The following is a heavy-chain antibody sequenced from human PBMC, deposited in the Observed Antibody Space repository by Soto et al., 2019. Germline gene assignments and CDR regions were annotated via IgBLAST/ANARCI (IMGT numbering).Heavy chain of an antibody. J-gene: IGHJ4*02. CDR3: ARLNGHLWSGYIFDY. CDR2: SCHSGST. V-gene: IGHV4-30-2*01. Sequence: SETRSRTCAVWGGSISSGGCSWGWIRQPPGKGLEWMGYSCHSGSTYYNPSLTSRVTLSVDRSKNQFSLKLSSVTAADTAVYYCARLNGHLWSGYIFDYWGQGTLVTVSA. CDR1: GGSISSGGCS. D-gene: IGHD3-3*02.